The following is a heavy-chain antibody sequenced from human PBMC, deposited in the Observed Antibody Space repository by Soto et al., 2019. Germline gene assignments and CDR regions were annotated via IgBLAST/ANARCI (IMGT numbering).Heavy chain of an antibody. CDR2: IYYSGST. D-gene: IGHD6-6*01. CDR1: GGSISSYY. V-gene: IGHV4-59*08. Sequence: SETLSLTCTVSGGSISSYYWSWIRQPPGKGLEWIGYIYYSGSTNYNPSLKSRVTISVDTSKNQFSLKLSSVTAADTAVYYCARHPGSSSFDYWGQGTLVTVSS. CDR3: ARHPGSSSFDY. J-gene: IGHJ4*02.